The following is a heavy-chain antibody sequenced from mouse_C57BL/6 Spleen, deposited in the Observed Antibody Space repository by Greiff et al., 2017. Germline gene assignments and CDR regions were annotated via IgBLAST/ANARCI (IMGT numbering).Heavy chain of an antibody. CDR2: ISSGSSTI. J-gene: IGHJ4*01. CDR1: GFTFSDYG. V-gene: IGHV5-17*01. Sequence: EVKLVESGGGLVKPGGSLKLSCAASGFTFSDYGMHWVHQAPEKGLEWVSYISSGSSTIYYADTVKGRFTISRDNAKNTLFLQMTSLRSEDTAMYYCAYDSSPCYAMDYWGQGTSVTVAS. D-gene: IGHD1-1*01. CDR3: AYDSSPCYAMDY.